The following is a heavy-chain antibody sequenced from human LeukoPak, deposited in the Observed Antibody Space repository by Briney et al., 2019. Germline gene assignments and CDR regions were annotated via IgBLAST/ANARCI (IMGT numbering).Heavy chain of an antibody. J-gene: IGHJ4*02. CDR1: GFTFSSYE. CDR3: AKRSAESSGYFDY. Sequence: GGSLRLSCAASGFTFSSYEMNWVRRAPGKGLEWVSYISSSGSTIYYADSVKGRLTISRHNPKNTLYLQMNSLRAEDTAVYYCAKRSAESSGYFDYWGQGTLVTVSS. D-gene: IGHD6-19*01. V-gene: IGHV3-48*03. CDR2: ISSSGSTI.